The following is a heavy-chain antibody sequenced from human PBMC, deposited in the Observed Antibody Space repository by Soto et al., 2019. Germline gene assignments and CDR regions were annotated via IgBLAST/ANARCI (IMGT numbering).Heavy chain of an antibody. D-gene: IGHD3-22*01. J-gene: IGHJ4*02. Sequence: QVQLVQSGAEVKKPGASVKVSCQVSGYTFTGYYLHWARQAPGQGLEWMGGIIPIFGTANHAQKFQGRVTIIADESTSTVYMELSSLRSEDTAMYYCARGWGYDSNDYYYAYWGQGTLVIVSS. V-gene: IGHV1-69*13. CDR2: IIPIFGTA. CDR1: GYTFTGYY. CDR3: ARGWGYDSNDYYYAY.